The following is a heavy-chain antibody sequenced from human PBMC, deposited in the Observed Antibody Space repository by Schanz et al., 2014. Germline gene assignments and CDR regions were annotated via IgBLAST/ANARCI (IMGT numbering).Heavy chain of an antibody. V-gene: IGHV3-72*01. Sequence: VQLQESGPGLVEPSQTLSLTCTVSGDSISSAYYMDWVRQAPGKGLEWVGRTRNRANNYFTEYAASVKGRFTISRDDSKNSLYLQMSSLKSEDTALYYCTRVTISPGGHGLDVWGQGTTVTVSS. D-gene: IGHD3-16*01. CDR3: TRVTISPGGHGLDV. CDR1: GDSISSAYY. J-gene: IGHJ6*02. CDR2: TRNRANNYFT.